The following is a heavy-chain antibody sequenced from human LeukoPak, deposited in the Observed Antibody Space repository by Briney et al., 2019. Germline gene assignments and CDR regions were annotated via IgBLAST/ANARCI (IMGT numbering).Heavy chain of an antibody. D-gene: IGHD6-25*01. CDR1: GFTFSSYD. CDR2: IWYDGSNK. J-gene: IGHJ3*02. V-gene: IGHV3-33*08. Sequence: GGSLGLSCAASGFTFSSYDMNWVRQAPGKGLEWVAVIWYDGSNKYYADSVKGRFTISRDNSKNTLYLQMNSLRAEDTAVYYCARDNIAAVAFDIWGQGTMVTVSS. CDR3: ARDNIAAVAFDI.